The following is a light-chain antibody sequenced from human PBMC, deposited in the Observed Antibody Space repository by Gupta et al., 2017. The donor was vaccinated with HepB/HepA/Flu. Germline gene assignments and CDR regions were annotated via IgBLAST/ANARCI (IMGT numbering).Light chain of an antibody. CDR3: MQGTHWPYT. Sequence: DVVMTESSLLLRVTIGQPAPIFCSSSQSLVYKDDGNTHLNWFHQRPGQSPRRLIYKVSNRDSGVPERFSGSGSGTYFTLRISRVEAEDLGFYYCMQGTHWPYTFGQGTKLEI. J-gene: IGKJ2*01. CDR2: KVS. CDR1: QSLVYKDDGNTH. V-gene: IGKV2-30*01.